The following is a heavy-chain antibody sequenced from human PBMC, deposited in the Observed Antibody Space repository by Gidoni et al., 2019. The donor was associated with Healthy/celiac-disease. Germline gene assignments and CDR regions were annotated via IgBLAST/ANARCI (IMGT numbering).Heavy chain of an antibody. CDR1: GYTFTGYY. V-gene: IGHV1-2*06. CDR3: AREGYCSSTSCPKWFDP. CDR2: INPNSGGT. D-gene: IGHD2-2*01. J-gene: IGHJ5*02. Sequence: QEQLVQSGAEVKKPGASVKVSCKASGYTFTGYYMHWVRQAPGQGLEWMGRINPNSGGTNYAQKFQGRVTMTRDTSISTAYMELSRLRSDDTAVYYCAREGYCSSTSCPKWFDPWGQGTLVTVSS.